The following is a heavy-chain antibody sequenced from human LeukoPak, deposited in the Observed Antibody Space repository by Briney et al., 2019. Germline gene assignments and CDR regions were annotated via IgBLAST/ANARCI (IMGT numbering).Heavy chain of an antibody. J-gene: IGHJ6*03. D-gene: IGHD6-19*01. CDR2: IYYRGDT. Sequence: SETLSLTCTVSGGSISSSSYYWGWIRQPPGKGLEWIGSIYYRGDTYYNPSLKSRRVTISVDTSKNQFSLRLSSVTAADTAVYYCARHQWHYYYYMGVWGKGSTVTVSS. CDR3: ARHQWHYYYYMGV. CDR1: GGSISSSSYY. V-gene: IGHV4-39*01.